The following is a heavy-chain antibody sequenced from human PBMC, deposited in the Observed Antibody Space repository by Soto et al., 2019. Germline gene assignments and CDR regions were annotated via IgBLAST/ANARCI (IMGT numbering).Heavy chain of an antibody. Sequence: QVQLVESGGGVVQPGRSLRLSCAASGFTFSNYGMHWVRQAPGKGLEWVAVISYDGSNKYYADSVKGRFTISRDNSKNTLYLQMNSLRAEDTAVYYCATDLLLYFDWSPLDYWGQGTLVTVSS. CDR1: GFTFSNYG. CDR2: ISYDGSNK. J-gene: IGHJ4*02. D-gene: IGHD3-9*01. V-gene: IGHV3-30*03. CDR3: ATDLLLYFDWSPLDY.